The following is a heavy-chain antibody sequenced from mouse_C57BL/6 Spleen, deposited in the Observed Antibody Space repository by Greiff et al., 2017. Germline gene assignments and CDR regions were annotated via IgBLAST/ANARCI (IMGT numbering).Heavy chain of an antibody. V-gene: IGHV1-55*01. Sequence: FRLQQPGAELVKPGASVKMSCKASGYTFTSYCITCVKQRPGQALGWIGAIYPGSGSTNYNEKFKSKATLTVDTSSSTAYMQLSSLTSEDSAVYYCARGYGSSIDYWGQGTTLTVSS. CDR3: ARGYGSSIDY. J-gene: IGHJ2*01. CDR2: IYPGSGST. CDR1: GYTFTSYC. D-gene: IGHD1-1*01.